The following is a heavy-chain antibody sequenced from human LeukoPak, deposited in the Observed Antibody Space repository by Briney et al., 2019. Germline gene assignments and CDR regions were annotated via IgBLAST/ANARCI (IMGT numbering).Heavy chain of an antibody. D-gene: IGHD6-19*01. CDR1: GFIFSNAW. Sequence: PGGSLRLSCAASGFIFSNAWMSWDRQAPGKGLEWVGRIKSKTDGGTTDYAAPVKGRFTISRDDSKNTLYLQMNSLKTEDTAVYYCTSSEQWLVQDYWGQGTRVTVSS. J-gene: IGHJ4*02. CDR3: TSSEQWLVQDY. CDR2: IKSKTDGGTT. V-gene: IGHV3-15*01.